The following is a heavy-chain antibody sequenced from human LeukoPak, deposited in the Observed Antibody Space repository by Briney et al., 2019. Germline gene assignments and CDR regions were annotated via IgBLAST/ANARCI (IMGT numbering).Heavy chain of an antibody. V-gene: IGHV3-30-3*01. J-gene: IGHJ4*02. CDR2: ISYDGSNK. Sequence: GSLRLFCAGSGFTFSSYALDWVPQAPSKGVEGVAGISYDGSNKYYADSVKGRFTISRDNSKNTLYLQMNSLRAEDTAVYYCARDGSPMIAYYFDYWGQGTLVTVSS. D-gene: IGHD3-22*01. CDR1: GFTFSSYA. CDR3: ARDGSPMIAYYFDY.